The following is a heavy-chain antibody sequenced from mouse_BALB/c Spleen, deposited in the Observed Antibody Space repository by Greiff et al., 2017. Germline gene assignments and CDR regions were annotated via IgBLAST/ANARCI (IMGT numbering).Heavy chain of an antibody. V-gene: IGHV1-5*01. CDR1: GYAFTNYL. J-gene: IGHJ4*01. CDR3: TRAWGNYEWYAMDY. D-gene: IGHD2-1*01. Sequence: VQLQQSGAELVRPGTSVKVSCKASGYAFTNYLIEWVKQRPGQGLEWIGAIYPGNSDTSYNQKFKGKAKLTAVTSTSTAYMELSSLTNEDSAVYYCTRAWGNYEWYAMDYWGQGTSVTVSS. CDR2: IYPGNSDT.